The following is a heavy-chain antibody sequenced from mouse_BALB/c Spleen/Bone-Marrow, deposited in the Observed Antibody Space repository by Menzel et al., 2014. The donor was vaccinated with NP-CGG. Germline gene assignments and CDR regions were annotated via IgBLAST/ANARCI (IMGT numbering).Heavy chain of an antibody. CDR2: IDPENGDT. J-gene: IGHJ3*01. CDR1: GFNVKDYY. Sequence: EVQLQQSGAEPVRSGASVKLSCTASGFNVKDYYMHWVKQRPEQGLEWIGWIDPENGDTEYAPKFQGKATMTADTSSNTAYLRLSSLTYDDTAVYYCTHYRLPPPWFAYWGQGTLVTVSA. V-gene: IGHV14-4*02. CDR3: THYRLPPPWFAY. D-gene: IGHD2-14*01.